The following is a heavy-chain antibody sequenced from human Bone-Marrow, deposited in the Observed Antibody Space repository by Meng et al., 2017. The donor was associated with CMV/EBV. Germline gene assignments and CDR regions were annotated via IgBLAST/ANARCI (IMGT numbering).Heavy chain of an antibody. Sequence: SETRSLTCAVSGGSISSRNYYWGWIRQPPGKGLEWIGSIYYSGSTYYNPSLKSRVTISIDTSKNQFSLKLNSVTAADTAVYYCATSRGVYYATEGDYWGQGTLVTVSS. CDR3: ATSRGVYYATEGDY. J-gene: IGHJ4*02. D-gene: IGHD5/OR15-5a*01. CDR1: GGSISSRNYY. CDR2: IYYSGST. V-gene: IGHV4-39*07.